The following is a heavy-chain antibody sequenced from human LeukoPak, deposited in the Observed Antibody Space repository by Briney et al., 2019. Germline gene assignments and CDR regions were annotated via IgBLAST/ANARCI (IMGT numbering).Heavy chain of an antibody. D-gene: IGHD3-3*01. CDR3: AKVTGYDFWSGYHTYYGMDV. V-gene: IGHV3-23*01. Sequence: GGSLRLSCAASGFTFSSYAMSWVRQAPGKGLEWGAAISGSGGSIYYADSVKGRFTISRDNSKNTLYLQRNRLRAEATVVYYGAKVTGYDFWSGYHTYYGMDVWGQGTTVTVSS. CDR1: GFTFSSYA. J-gene: IGHJ6*02. CDR2: ISGSGGSI.